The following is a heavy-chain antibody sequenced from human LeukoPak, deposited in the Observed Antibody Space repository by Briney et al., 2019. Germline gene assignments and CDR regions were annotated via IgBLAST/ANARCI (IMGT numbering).Heavy chain of an antibody. D-gene: IGHD6-19*01. J-gene: IGHJ4*02. CDR1: GGSISSYY. CDR3: ARIYSSGWYRLDY. V-gene: IGHV4-59*01. Sequence: KTSETLSLTCTVSGGSISSYYWSWIRQPPGKGLEWIGYIYYSGSTNYNPSLKSRVTISVDTSKNQFSLKLSSVTAADTAVYYCARIYSSGWYRLDYWGQGTLVTVSS. CDR2: IYYSGST.